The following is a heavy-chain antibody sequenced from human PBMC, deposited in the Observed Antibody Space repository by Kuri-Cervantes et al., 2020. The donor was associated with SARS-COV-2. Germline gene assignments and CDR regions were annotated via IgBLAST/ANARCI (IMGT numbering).Heavy chain of an antibody. V-gene: IGHV4-59*01. CDR3: ARVRIFGVPGFAFDI. Sequence: GSLRLSCTVSGGSISSYYWSWIRQPPGKGLEWIGYIYYSGSTNYNPSLKSRVTISVDTSKNQFSLKLSSVAAADTTVYYCARVRIFGVPGFAFDIWGQGTMVTVSS. J-gene: IGHJ3*02. D-gene: IGHD3-3*01. CDR2: IYYSGST. CDR1: GGSISSYY.